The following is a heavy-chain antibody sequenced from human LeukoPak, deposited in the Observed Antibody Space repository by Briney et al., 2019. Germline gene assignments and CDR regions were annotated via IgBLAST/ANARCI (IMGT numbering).Heavy chain of an antibody. CDR1: GGSISSGGYY. J-gene: IGHJ4*02. D-gene: IGHD3-10*01. CDR3: ARIMVRGVITHFDY. Sequence: SETLSLTCTVSGGSISSGGYYWSWIRQHPGKGLEWIGYIYYSGSTYYNPSLKSRVTISVDRSKNQFSLKLSSVTAADTAVYYCARIMVRGVITHFDYWGQGTLVTVSS. V-gene: IGHV4-31*03. CDR2: IYYSGST.